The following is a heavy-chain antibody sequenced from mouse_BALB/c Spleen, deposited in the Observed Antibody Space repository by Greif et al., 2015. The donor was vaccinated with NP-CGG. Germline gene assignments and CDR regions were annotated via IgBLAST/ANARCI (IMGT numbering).Heavy chain of an antibody. J-gene: IGHJ3*01. V-gene: IGHV5-4*02. CDR3: ARDAAY. CDR1: GFTFSDYY. CDR2: ISDGGSYT. Sequence: DVKLVESGGGLVKPGGSLKLSCAASGFTFSDYYMYWVRQTPEKRLEWVATISDGGSYTYYPDSVKGRFTISRDNAKNNLYLQMSSLKSEDTAMYYCARDAAYWGQGTLVTVSA.